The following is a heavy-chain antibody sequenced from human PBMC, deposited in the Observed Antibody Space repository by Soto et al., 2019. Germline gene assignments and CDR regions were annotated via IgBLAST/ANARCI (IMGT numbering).Heavy chain of an antibody. D-gene: IGHD6-19*01. CDR3: AKDQCLGCWEWLPRGDAFDI. CDR1: GFTFSSYG. Sequence: QVQLVESGGGVVQPGRSLRLSCAASGFTFSSYGMHWVRQAPGKGLEWVAVISYDGSNKYYADSVKGRFTISRDNSKNTLYVQMNSLRAEDTAVYYCAKDQCLGCWEWLPRGDAFDIWGQGTMVTVSS. J-gene: IGHJ3*02. V-gene: IGHV3-30*18. CDR2: ISYDGSNK.